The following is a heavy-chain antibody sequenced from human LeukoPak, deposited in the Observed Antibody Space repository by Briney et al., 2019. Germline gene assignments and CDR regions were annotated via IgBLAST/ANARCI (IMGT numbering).Heavy chain of an antibody. CDR2: ISGSGGDT. CDR1: GFTFSSYS. V-gene: IGHV3-23*01. CDR3: AKGRWDAGYYFEY. J-gene: IGHJ4*02. Sequence: GGSLRLSCAASGFTFSSYSMNWVRQAPGNGLEWVSAISGSGGDTYYADSVKGRFTISRDNSKNTLYLQTNSLRAEDTAVYYCAKGRWDAGYYFEYWGQGTLVTVSS. D-gene: IGHD1-26*01.